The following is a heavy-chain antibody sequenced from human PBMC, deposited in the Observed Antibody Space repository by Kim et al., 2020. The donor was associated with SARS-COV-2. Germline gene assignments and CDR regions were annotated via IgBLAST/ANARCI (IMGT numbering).Heavy chain of an antibody. D-gene: IGHD3-10*01. J-gene: IGHJ6*02. Sequence: SETLSLTCAVSGGSISSGGYSWSWIRQPPGKGLDWLGYIYDSGSTYYNPSLKSRVTISVDRSKNQFSLKLSSVTAADTAVYYCARGYGSGSPYGMDVWGQGTTVTVSS. CDR3: ARGYGSGSPYGMDV. CDR1: GGSISSGGYS. V-gene: IGHV4-30-2*01. CDR2: IYDSGST.